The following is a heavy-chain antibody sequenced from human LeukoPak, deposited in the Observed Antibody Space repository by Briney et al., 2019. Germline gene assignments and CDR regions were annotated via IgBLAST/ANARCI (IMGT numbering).Heavy chain of an antibody. Sequence: GGSLRLSCAASGFTFSSYGMHWVRQAPGKGLEWVAFIRYDGSNKYYAHSVKGRFTISRDNSKNTLYLQMNSLRAEDTAVYYSFSSGWSTARYYYMDVWGKGTTVTVSS. CDR1: GFTFSSYG. V-gene: IGHV3-30*02. J-gene: IGHJ6*03. D-gene: IGHD6-19*01. CDR2: IRYDGSNK. CDR3: FSSGWSTARYYYMDV.